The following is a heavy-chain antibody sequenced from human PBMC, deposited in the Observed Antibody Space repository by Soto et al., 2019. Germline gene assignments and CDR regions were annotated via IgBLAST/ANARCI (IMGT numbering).Heavy chain of an antibody. CDR3: AKTTPDHDFWSGYYYYFDY. Sequence: GGSLRLSCAASGFTFSNAWMNWVRQAPGKGLEWVSAISGSGGSTYYADSVKGRFTISRDNSKNTLYLQMNSLRAEDTAVYYCAKTTPDHDFWSGYYYYFDYWGQGTLVTVSS. CDR1: GFTFSNAW. J-gene: IGHJ4*02. D-gene: IGHD3-3*01. CDR2: ISGSGGST. V-gene: IGHV3-23*01.